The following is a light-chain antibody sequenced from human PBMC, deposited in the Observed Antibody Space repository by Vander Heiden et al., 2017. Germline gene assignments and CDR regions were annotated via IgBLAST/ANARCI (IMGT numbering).Light chain of an antibody. CDR3: LFSYSDARV. CDR1: TGAVTSSHF. CDR2: DTT. Sequence: QAVVTQEPSLTVSPGGTVTLTCGSSTGAVTSSHFPFWFQQKPGQAHRTLIYDTTNKHSWTPARFSGYLHGGKAALTLSGAQPEDEADYYCLFSYSDARVFGGGTKLTVL. J-gene: IGLJ3*02. V-gene: IGLV7-46*01.